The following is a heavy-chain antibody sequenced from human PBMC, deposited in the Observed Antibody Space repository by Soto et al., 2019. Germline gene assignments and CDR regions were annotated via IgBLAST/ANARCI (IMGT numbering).Heavy chain of an antibody. V-gene: IGHV4-39*02. D-gene: IGHD4-17*01. Sequence: PSETLSLTCTVSGGSISSSSYYWGWIRQPPGKGLEWIGSIYYSGSTYYNPSLKSRDTISVDTSKNQFSLKLSSVTAADMAVYYCAREYGDYPHYYYGMDVWGQGTTGTVSS. CDR1: GGSISSSSYY. CDR2: IYYSGST. J-gene: IGHJ6*02. CDR3: AREYGDYPHYYYGMDV.